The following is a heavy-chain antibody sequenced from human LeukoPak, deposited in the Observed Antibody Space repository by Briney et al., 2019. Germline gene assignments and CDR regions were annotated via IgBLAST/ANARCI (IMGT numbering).Heavy chain of an antibody. V-gene: IGHV1-18*04. Sequence: ASVKVSCKASGYTFTGYGISWVRQAPGQGLEWMGWISAYNGNTNYAQKLQGRVTMTTDTSTSTAYKELRSLRSDDTAVYYCARGLVVPAANLYYFDYWGQGTLVTVSS. CDR1: GYTFTGYG. CDR3: ARGLVVPAANLYYFDY. D-gene: IGHD2-2*01. CDR2: ISAYNGNT. J-gene: IGHJ4*02.